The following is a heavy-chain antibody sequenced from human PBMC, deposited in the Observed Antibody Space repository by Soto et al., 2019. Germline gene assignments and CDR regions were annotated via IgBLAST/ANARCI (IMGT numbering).Heavy chain of an antibody. J-gene: IGHJ4*02. Sequence: SETLSLTCTVFGDSISSYYWSWIRQSPGKGLEWIGYIYYSGRTNYNPSLKSRVTISVDTSKNQFALKVSSVTAADTAVYYCARVGRYCSSTSCYGFDHWGQGTLVTVSS. CDR3: ARVGRYCSSTSCYGFDH. D-gene: IGHD2-2*01. CDR1: GDSISSYY. CDR2: IYYSGRT. V-gene: IGHV4-59*01.